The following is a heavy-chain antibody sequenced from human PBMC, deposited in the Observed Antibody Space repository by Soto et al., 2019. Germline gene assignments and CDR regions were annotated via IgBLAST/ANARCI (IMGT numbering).Heavy chain of an antibody. V-gene: IGHV3-33*01. Sequence: QVQLVESGGGVVQPGRSLRLSCAASGFTFSSYGMHWARQAPGKGLEWVAVIWYDGSKKYYADSVKGRFSISRDNSKTSLYLQMNSLRAEDTAVYYCARDAKQWLINTIGKYYYYGMDVWGQGTTVTVSS. CDR3: ARDAKQWLINTIGKYYYYGMDV. CDR2: IWYDGSKK. D-gene: IGHD6-19*01. CDR1: GFTFSSYG. J-gene: IGHJ6*02.